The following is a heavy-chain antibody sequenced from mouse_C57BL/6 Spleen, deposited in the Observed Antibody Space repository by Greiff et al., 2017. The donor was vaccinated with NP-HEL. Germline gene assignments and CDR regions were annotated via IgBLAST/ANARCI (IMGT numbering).Heavy chain of an antibody. CDR2: INPSSGYT. CDR3: ARGEFITTVVGAMDY. CDR1: GYTFTSYW. V-gene: IGHV1-7*01. J-gene: IGHJ4*01. Sequence: QVQLQQSGAELAQPGASVKLSCKASGYTFTSYWMHWVHQRPGQGLEWIGYINPSSGYTKYNQKFKDKATLTADKSSSTAYMQLSSLTYDDSAVYYCARGEFITTVVGAMDYWGQGTSVTVSS. D-gene: IGHD1-1*01.